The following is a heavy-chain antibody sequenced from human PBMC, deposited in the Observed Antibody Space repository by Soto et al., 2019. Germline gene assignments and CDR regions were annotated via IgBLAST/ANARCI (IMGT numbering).Heavy chain of an antibody. V-gene: IGHV3-11*01. CDR1: GFTFSDYY. CDR2: ISSSGSTI. CDR3: AGQPLDDFWSGYYENYYYYMDV. D-gene: IGHD3-3*01. Sequence: PGGSLRLSCAASGFTFSDYYMSWIRQAPGKGLEWVSYISSSGSTIYYADSVKGRFTISRDNAKNSLYLQMNSLRAEDAAVYYCAGQPLDDFWSGYYENYYYYMDVWGKGTTVTVSS. J-gene: IGHJ6*03.